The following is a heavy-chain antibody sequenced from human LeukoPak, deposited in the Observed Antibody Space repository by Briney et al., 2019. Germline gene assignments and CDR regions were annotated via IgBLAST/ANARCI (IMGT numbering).Heavy chain of an antibody. D-gene: IGHD6-6*01. V-gene: IGHV3-23*01. CDR3: AKGSRIAARPTIWFDS. CDR1: GFTFSSYA. J-gene: IGHJ5*01. Sequence: GGSLKLSCAASGFTFSSYAMNWVRQAPGKGLEWVSSGHSDGTTYYADSVKGRFTISKDNSKNTLSLQMNSLRAEDTAVYYCAKGSRIAARPTIWFDSWGQGTLVTVSS. CDR2: SGHSDGTT.